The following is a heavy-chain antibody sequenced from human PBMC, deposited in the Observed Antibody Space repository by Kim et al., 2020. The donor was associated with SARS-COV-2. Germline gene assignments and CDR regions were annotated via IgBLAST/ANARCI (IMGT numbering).Heavy chain of an antibody. CDR2: ISAYNGNT. J-gene: IGHJ4*02. V-gene: IGHV1-18*01. CDR3: ARDHEWELHREPGY. Sequence: ASVKVSCKASGYTFTSYGISWVRQAPGQGLEWMGWISAYNGNTNYAQKLQGRVTMTTDTSTSTAYMELRSLRSDDTAVYYCARDHEWELHREPGYWGQGTLVTVSS. CDR1: GYTFTSYG. D-gene: IGHD1-26*01.